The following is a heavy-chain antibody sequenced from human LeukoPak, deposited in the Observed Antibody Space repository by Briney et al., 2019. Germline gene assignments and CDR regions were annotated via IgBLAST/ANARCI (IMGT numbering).Heavy chain of an antibody. V-gene: IGHV4-59*01. CDR1: GGSISSYY. CDR2: IYYSGST. J-gene: IGHJ5*02. D-gene: IGHD3-3*01. Sequence: SETLSLTCTVSGGSISSYYWSWIRQPPGKGLEWIGHIYYSGSTNYNPSLKSRVTISVDTSKNQFSLKLSSVTAADTAVYYCARVLRFLEWANWFDPWGQGTLVTVSS. CDR3: ARVLRFLEWANWFDP.